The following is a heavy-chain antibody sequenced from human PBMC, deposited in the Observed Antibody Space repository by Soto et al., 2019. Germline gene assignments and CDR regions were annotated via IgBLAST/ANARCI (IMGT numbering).Heavy chain of an antibody. J-gene: IGHJ4*02. CDR3: ARVGVVVVPAATSPLDY. CDR1: GYTFTSYG. V-gene: IGHV1-18*01. D-gene: IGHD2-2*01. CDR2: ISAYNGNT. Sequence: ASVKVSCKASGYTFTSYGISWVRQAPGQGLEWMGWISAYNGNTNYAQKLQGRVTMTTDTSTSTAYMELRSLRSDDTAVYYCARVGVVVVPAATSPLDYWGQGTLVTVS.